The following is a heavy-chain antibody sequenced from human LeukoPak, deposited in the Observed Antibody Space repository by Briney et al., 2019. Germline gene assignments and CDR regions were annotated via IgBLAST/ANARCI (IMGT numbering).Heavy chain of an antibody. CDR1: GYTFTSYG. J-gene: IGHJ4*02. V-gene: IGHV1-18*01. CDR3: ARVRWGDPFDY. Sequence: ASVKVSCKASGYTFTSYGISWVRQAPGQGLEWMGWISAYNGNTNYAQKFQGRVTITADESTSTAYMELSSLRSEDTAVYYCARVRWGDPFDYWGQGTLVTVSS. D-gene: IGHD3-16*01. CDR2: ISAYNGNT.